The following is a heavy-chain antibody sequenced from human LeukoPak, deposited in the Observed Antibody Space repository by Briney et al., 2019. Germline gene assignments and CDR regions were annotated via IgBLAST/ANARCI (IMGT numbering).Heavy chain of an antibody. V-gene: IGHV5-51*01. J-gene: IGHJ3*02. D-gene: IGHD3-22*01. Sequence: GESLKISCKGSGYSFTSYWLGWVRQMPGKGLELMGIIYPGDSDTRYSPSFQGQVTISADKSISTAYLQWSSLKASDTAMYYCASHYYDSSGYYYHRAFDIWGQGTMVTVSS. CDR3: ASHYYDSSGYYYHRAFDI. CDR2: IYPGDSDT. CDR1: GYSFTSYW.